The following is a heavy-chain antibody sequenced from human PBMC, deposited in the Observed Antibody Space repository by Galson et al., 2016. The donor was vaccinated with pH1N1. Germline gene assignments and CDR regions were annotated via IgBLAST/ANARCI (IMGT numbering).Heavy chain of an antibody. J-gene: IGHJ4*02. D-gene: IGHD4-17*01. CDR2: IDWDDDK. CDR1: GFSLSTSGMC. CDR3: ARLDYGDYSGYFDY. V-gene: IGHV2-70*01. Sequence: PALVKPTQTLTLTCTFSGFSLSTSGMCVSWIRQPPGKALEWLALIDWDDDKYYSTSLKTRLTISKDTSKNQVVLTMTNMDPVDTGTYYCARLDYGDYSGYFDYWGQGTLVTVSS.